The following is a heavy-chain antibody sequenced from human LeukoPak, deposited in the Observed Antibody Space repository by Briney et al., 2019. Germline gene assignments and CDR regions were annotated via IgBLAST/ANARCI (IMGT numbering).Heavy chain of an antibody. CDR2: ISYSGGST. V-gene: IGHV3-23*01. Sequence: GGSLRLSCAASGFTFSNYAMNWVRRAPGKGLEWVSGISYSGGSTYYADSVKGRFTISRDNSKNTLFLQVNSLRAEDTAIYYCAKVALNHYVWGSDRSPLGYWGQGTLVTVSS. D-gene: IGHD3-16*02. J-gene: IGHJ4*02. CDR1: GFTFSNYA. CDR3: AKVALNHYVWGSDRSPLGY.